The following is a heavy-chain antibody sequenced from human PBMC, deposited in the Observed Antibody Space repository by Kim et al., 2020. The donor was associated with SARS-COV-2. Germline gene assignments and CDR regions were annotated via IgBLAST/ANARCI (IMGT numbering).Heavy chain of an antibody. Sequence: ASVKVSCKASGYTFTSYAMHWVRQAPGQKPEWMGWINAGNGNTKYLQKFQGRVTITRDTSASTAYMELSSLRSEDTAVYYCARDSYYDIFRYYYYYMDVWGKGTTVTVSS. CDR2: INAGNGNT. V-gene: IGHV1-3*01. J-gene: IGHJ6*03. D-gene: IGHD3-9*01. CDR1: GYTFTSYA. CDR3: ARDSYYDIFRYYYYYMDV.